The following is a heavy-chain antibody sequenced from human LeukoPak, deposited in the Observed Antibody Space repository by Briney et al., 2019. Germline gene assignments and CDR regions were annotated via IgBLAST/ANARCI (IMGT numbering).Heavy chain of an antibody. D-gene: IGHD1-26*01. J-gene: IGHJ5*02. CDR3: ARLAVMGATRWFDP. V-gene: IGHV4-59*08. CDR2: IYYSGST. Sequence: SETLSLTCTVSAGSISSYYWSWIRQPPGKGLEWIGHIYYSGSTNYNPSLKSRVTISVDTSKKQFSLNLKSVTAADTAVYYCARLAVMGATRWFDPWGQGILVTVSS. CDR1: AGSISSYY.